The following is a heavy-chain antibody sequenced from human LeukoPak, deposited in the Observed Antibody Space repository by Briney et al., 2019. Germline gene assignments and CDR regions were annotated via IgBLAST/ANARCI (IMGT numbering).Heavy chain of an antibody. CDR3: GGRTKLGPADY. J-gene: IGHJ2*01. V-gene: IGHV3-7*03. CDR2: IKQDGSEK. Sequence: GGSLRLSCEASGFTFSSYWMSWVRQAPGKGLEWVANIKQDGSEKNCVDSVRGRFTISRDNAKNSLFLQMNSPRAEDTAVYYWGGRTKLGPADYWGRGALVAVSS. D-gene: IGHD7-27*01. CDR1: GFTFSSYW.